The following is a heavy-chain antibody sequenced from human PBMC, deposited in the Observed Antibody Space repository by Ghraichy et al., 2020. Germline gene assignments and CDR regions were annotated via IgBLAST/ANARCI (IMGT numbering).Heavy chain of an antibody. D-gene: IGHD1-7*01. Sequence: TLSLTCAISGDSVSSNSAAWNWIRQSPSRGLEWLGRTYYRSKWYNDYAVSVKSRITINPDTSKNQFSLQLNSVTPEDTAVYYCARVAGITGTPLDAFDIWGQGTMVTVSS. CDR1: GDSVSSNSAA. J-gene: IGHJ3*02. V-gene: IGHV6-1*01. CDR3: ARVAGITGTPLDAFDI. CDR2: TYYRSKWYN.